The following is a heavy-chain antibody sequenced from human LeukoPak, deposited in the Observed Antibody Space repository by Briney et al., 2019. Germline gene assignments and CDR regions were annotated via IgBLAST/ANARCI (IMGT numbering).Heavy chain of an antibody. V-gene: IGHV6-1*01. J-gene: IGHJ3*02. Sequence: SRTLSHSCAISGDSVSSNTAGWSWSRQSPSRGLEWLGRTYYRSNWGNDYAVSVQSRITIVPDTPKNQFSLQLNSVTPDDTAVYYCARDQGGASKWRAFNIGGGDTGDTVSS. CDR3: ARDQGGASKWRAFNI. D-gene: IGHD1-26*01. CDR2: TYYRSNWGN. CDR1: GDSVSSNTAG.